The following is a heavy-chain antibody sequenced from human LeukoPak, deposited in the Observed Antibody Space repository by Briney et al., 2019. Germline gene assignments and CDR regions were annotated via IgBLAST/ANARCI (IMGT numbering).Heavy chain of an antibody. CDR2: ILGNGVTT. CDR1: GFTLSGFA. CDR3: AKDRIPDGYYSIDS. J-gene: IGHJ4*02. Sequence: PGGSLRLSCAASGFTLSGFAMNWVRQAPGEGLEWVSGILGNGVTTYYADSLKGRFTISRDNSKNILYLQMNSLRVEDTAVYYCAKDRIPDGYYSIDSWGQGTLVTVPS. V-gene: IGHV3-23*01. D-gene: IGHD3-3*01.